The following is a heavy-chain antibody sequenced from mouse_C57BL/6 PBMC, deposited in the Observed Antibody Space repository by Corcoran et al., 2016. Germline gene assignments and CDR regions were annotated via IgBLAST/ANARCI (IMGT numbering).Heavy chain of an antibody. CDR3: ARRDYDGDYFDY. V-gene: IGHV1-76*01. CDR1: GYTFTDYY. Sequence: QVQLKQSGAELVRPGASVKLSCKASGYTFTDYYINWVKQRPGQGLEWIARIYPGSGNTYYNEKFKGKATLTAEKSSSTAYMQLSSLTSEDSAVYFCARRDYDGDYFDYWGQGTTLTVSS. D-gene: IGHD2-4*01. CDR2: IYPGSGNT. J-gene: IGHJ2*01.